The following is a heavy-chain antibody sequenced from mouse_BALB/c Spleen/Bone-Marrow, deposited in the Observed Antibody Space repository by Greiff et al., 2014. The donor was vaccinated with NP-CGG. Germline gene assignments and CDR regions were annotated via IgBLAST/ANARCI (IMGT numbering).Heavy chain of an antibody. CDR1: GYTFTSYI. Sequence: VHVKQSGPELVKPGASVKMSCKASGYTFTSYIMHWVKQKPGQGLEWIGYINPYNDGTKYNEKFKGKATLTSDKSSSTAYMELSSLTPEDSAVYYCARPATYYGNFYWYFDVWGAGTRSPSPQ. CDR2: INPYNDGT. D-gene: IGHD2-10*01. CDR3: ARPATYYGNFYWYFDV. J-gene: IGHJ1*01. V-gene: IGHV1-14*01.